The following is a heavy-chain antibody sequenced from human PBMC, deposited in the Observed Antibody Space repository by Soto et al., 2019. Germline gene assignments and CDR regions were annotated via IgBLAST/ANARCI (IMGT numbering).Heavy chain of an antibody. J-gene: IGHJ4*02. CDR1: GGSISSSSYY. V-gene: IGHV4-39*01. CDR3: ARHDRVVPTDY. D-gene: IGHD2-15*01. Sequence: QLQLQESGPGLVKPXETLSLTCTVSGGSISSSSYYWGWIRQPPGKGLEWIGSIYYSGSTYYNPSLKSRVTISVDTSKNQFSLKLSSVTAADTAVYYCARHDRVVPTDYWGQGTLVTVSS. CDR2: IYYSGST.